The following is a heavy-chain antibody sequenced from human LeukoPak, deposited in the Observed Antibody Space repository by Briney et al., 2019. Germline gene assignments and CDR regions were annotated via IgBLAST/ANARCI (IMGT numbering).Heavy chain of an antibody. Sequence: GGSLRLSCEASGFTLNKYWMHWVRQAPGKGLVWVSRITGDGSCIFYADSVKGRFTVSTDDAKNTLFLQMTSLRVEDTAIYYCARDAYTTTSNWLDPWGQGTLVTVSS. CDR1: GFTLNKYW. CDR2: ITGDGSCI. D-gene: IGHD4-17*01. J-gene: IGHJ5*02. CDR3: ARDAYTTTSNWLDP. V-gene: IGHV3-74*01.